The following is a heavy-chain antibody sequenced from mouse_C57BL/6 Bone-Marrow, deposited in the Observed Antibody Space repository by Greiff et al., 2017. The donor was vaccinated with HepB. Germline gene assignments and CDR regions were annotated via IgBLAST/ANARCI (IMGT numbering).Heavy chain of an antibody. CDR2: ISYDGSN. CDR1: GYSITSGYY. J-gene: IGHJ2*01. Sequence: VQLKESGPGLVKPSQSLSLTCSVTGYSITSGYYWNWIRQFPGNKLEWMGYISYDGSNNYNPSLKNRISITRDTSKNQFFLKLNSVTTEDTATYYCARDRGWLPYYFDYWGQGTTLTVSS. V-gene: IGHV3-6*01. D-gene: IGHD2-3*01. CDR3: ARDRGWLPYYFDY.